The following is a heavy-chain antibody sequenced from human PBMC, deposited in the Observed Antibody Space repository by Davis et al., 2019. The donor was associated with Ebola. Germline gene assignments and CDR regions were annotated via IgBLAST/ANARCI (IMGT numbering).Heavy chain of an antibody. Sequence: SETLSLTCAVYGGSFSGYYWRWIRQPPGKGLEWIGEINHSGSTNYNPSLKSRVTISVDTSKNQFSLKLSSVTAADTAVYYCARGYYSSSWAGFDPWGQGTLVTVSS. CDR1: GGSFSGYY. CDR2: INHSGST. J-gene: IGHJ5*02. D-gene: IGHD6-13*01. V-gene: IGHV4-34*01. CDR3: ARGYYSSSWAGFDP.